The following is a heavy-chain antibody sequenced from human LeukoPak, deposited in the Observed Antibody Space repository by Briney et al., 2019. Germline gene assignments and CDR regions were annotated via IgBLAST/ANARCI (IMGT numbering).Heavy chain of an antibody. J-gene: IGHJ4*02. V-gene: IGHV4-34*01. Sequence: SETLSLTCAVYGGSFSGYYWSWIRQPPGKGLEWIGEINHSGSTNYNPSLKSRVTISVDTSKSQFSLKLSSVTAADTAVYYCARGGLLWFGELSWFDYWGQGTLVTVSS. CDR1: GGSFSGYY. CDR3: ARGGLLWFGELSWFDY. D-gene: IGHD3-10*01. CDR2: INHSGST.